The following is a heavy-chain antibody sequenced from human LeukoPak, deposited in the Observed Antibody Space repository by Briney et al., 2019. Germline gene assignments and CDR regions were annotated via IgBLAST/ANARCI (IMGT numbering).Heavy chain of an antibody. J-gene: IGHJ4*02. Sequence: GGSLRLSCAASGFRFGDYWMTWARHVPGKGLEWVANIKQDGAEKHYAETVEGRFIISRDNAKNSLYLEMDSLKVEDTAVYYCARVGAWDLQRVFDYWGQGTLVTVSS. CDR3: ARVGAWDLQRVFDY. V-gene: IGHV3-7*01. CDR2: IKQDGAEK. D-gene: IGHD1-26*01. CDR1: GFRFGDYW.